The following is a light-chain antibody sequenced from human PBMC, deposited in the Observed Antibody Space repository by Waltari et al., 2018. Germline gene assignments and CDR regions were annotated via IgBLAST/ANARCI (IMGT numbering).Light chain of an antibody. CDR2: VVT. V-gene: IGLV2-14*03. CDR1: SSDVGGYNS. CDR3: SSYTNSDTLI. Sequence: QSALTQPASVSGSPGQSLTISCTGTSSDVGGYNSVSWYQQHPGGAPRLMIYVVTNRPSGVSIRFSGSKSGNTASRTISGLQPEDEAYYYCSSYTNSDTLIFAGGTKLTVL. J-gene: IGLJ2*01.